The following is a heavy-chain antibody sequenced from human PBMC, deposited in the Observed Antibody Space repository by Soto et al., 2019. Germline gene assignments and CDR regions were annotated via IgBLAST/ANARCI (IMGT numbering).Heavy chain of an antibody. V-gene: IGHV1-69*12. D-gene: IGHD4-17*01. Sequence: QVQLVQSGAEVKKPGSSVKVSCKASGGTFSSYAISWVRQAPGQGLEWMGGIIPIFGTANYAQKFQGRVTSTADESTSTAYRERSRLRSEDTAVYYWARIRNYGDYGGWFDPWGQGTLVTVSS. CDR1: GGTFSSYA. J-gene: IGHJ5*02. CDR3: ARIRNYGDYGGWFDP. CDR2: IIPIFGTA.